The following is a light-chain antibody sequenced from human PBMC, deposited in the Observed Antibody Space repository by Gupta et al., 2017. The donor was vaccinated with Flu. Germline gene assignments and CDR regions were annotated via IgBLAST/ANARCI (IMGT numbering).Light chain of an antibody. Sequence: SFTITCTGTSSDVGGYKSVSWYHQHPGKAPKLIIYEVTKRPAGVPDRFSGSKSGNTASLTVSGLQAEEEADYYCGSYGGSNNMVFGGGTKLTVL. V-gene: IGLV2-8*01. CDR3: GSYGGSNNMV. J-gene: IGLJ3*02. CDR1: SSDVGGYKS. CDR2: EVT.